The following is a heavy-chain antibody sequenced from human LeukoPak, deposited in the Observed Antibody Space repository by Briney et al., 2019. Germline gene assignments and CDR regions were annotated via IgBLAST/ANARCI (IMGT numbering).Heavy chain of an antibody. CDR3: AKAIYSGYDEDAFDI. J-gene: IGHJ3*02. D-gene: IGHD5-12*01. CDR2: ISWNSGSI. V-gene: IGHV3-9*01. Sequence: GGSLRLSCAASGFTFDDYAMHWVRQAPGKGLEWVSGISWNSGSIGYADSVKGRFTISRDNAKNSLYLQMNSLRAEDTALYYCAKAIYSGYDEDAFDIWGHGTMVTVSS. CDR1: GFTFDDYA.